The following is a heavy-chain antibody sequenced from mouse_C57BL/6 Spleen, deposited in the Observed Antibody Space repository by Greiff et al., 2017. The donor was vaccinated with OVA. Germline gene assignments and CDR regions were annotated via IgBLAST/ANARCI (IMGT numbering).Heavy chain of an antibody. CDR1: GYTFTSSG. CDR3: ARGGYSYAMDY. J-gene: IGHJ4*01. V-gene: IGHV1-81*01. Sequence: QVQLQQSGAELARPGASVKLSCKASGYTFTSSGISWVKQRTGQGLEWIGEIYPRSGNTYYNEKFKGKATLTADKSSSTAYMELRSLTSEDSAVYFCARGGYSYAMDYWGQGTSVTVSS. CDR2: IYPRSGNT. D-gene: IGHD2-3*01.